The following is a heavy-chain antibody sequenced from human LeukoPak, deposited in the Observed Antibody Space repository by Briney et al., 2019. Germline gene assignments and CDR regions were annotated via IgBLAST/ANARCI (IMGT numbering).Heavy chain of an antibody. J-gene: IGHJ4*02. CDR1: GFTFSNAW. CDR3: TTGRDLEEYYFDY. V-gene: IGHV3-15*01. Sequence: GGSPRLSCAASGFTFSNAWMSWVRQAPGKGLEWVGRIKSKTDGGTTDYAAPVKGRFTISRDDSKNTLYLQMNSLKTEDTAVYYCTTGRDLEEYYFDYWGQGTLVTVSS. CDR2: IKSKTDGGTT. D-gene: IGHD5-24*01.